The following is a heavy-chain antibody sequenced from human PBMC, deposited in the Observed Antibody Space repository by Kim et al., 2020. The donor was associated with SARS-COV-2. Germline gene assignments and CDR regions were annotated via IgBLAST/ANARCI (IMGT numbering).Heavy chain of an antibody. Sequence: ASVKVSCKASGYTFTSYAMHWVRQAPGQRLEWMGWINAGNGNTKYSQKVQGRVTITRDTSASTAYMELSSLRSEDTAVYYCARDPPITIFGEIYYYGMDVWGQGTTVTVSS. D-gene: IGHD3-3*01. J-gene: IGHJ6*02. CDR1: GYTFTSYA. CDR3: ARDPPITIFGEIYYYGMDV. CDR2: INAGNGNT. V-gene: IGHV1-3*01.